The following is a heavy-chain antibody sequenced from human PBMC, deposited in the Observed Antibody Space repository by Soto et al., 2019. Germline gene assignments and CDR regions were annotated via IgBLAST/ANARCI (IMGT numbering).Heavy chain of an antibody. J-gene: IGHJ6*02. CDR1: GGTFSSYA. CDR3: ARDPGYYDSGGRPAGMDV. V-gene: IGHV1-69*12. Sequence: QVQLVQSGAEVKKPGSSVKVSCKASGGTFSSYAISWVRQAPGQGLEWMGGIIPIFGTANYAQKFQGRVTITADESTSTAYMELSSLRSEDTAVYYWARDPGYYDSGGRPAGMDVWGQGTTVTVSS. D-gene: IGHD3-22*01. CDR2: IIPIFGTA.